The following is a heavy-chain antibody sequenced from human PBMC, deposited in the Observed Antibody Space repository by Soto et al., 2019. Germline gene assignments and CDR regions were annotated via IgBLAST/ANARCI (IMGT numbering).Heavy chain of an antibody. D-gene: IGHD5-12*01. Sequence: PSDTLSLTCTVSGGSIINGDYYWSWIRQRPGKGLEWIGYIYHSGTTYYNPSLRSRITISVDTSKNQFSLKMSSVTAADTAVYYCARDRYSGYKFDYWGQGALVTVSS. V-gene: IGHV4-31*03. CDR2: IYHSGTT. CDR1: GGSIINGDYY. J-gene: IGHJ4*02. CDR3: ARDRYSGYKFDY.